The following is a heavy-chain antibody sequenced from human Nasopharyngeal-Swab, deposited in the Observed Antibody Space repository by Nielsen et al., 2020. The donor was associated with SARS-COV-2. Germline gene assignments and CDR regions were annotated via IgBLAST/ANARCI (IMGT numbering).Heavy chain of an antibody. CDR1: GETVTSYC. V-gene: IGHV1-18*01. J-gene: IGHJ4*02. CDR2: ISAYNGNT. D-gene: IGHD2-2*01. Sequence: AAVKIPCKASGETVTSYCSSWVRQDAGEGLEWMVWISAYNGNTNYAQKLLGRVTITTETSTRTAYMELRSLRSDDTSVYYCARDSCSSTICYGDYWGQGTLVTVSS. CDR3: ARDSCSSTICYGDY.